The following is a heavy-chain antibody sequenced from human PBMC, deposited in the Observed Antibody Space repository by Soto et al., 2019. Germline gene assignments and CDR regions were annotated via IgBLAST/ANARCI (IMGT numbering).Heavy chain of an antibody. CDR3: ARVADYYDSSGYSWKYYFDY. CDR2: IYYSGST. J-gene: IGHJ4*02. Sequence: SETLSLTCTVSGASINSNSYYWGWIRQPPGKGMEWIGRIYYSGSTNYNTSLRSRVTISVDTPKNQFSLKLSSVTAADTAVYYCARVADYYDSSGYSWKYYFDYWGQGTLVTVSS. D-gene: IGHD3-22*01. V-gene: IGHV4-39*07. CDR1: GASINSNSYY.